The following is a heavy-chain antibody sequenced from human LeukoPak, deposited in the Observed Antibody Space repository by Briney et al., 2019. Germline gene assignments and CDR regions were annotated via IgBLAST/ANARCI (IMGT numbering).Heavy chain of an antibody. Sequence: GGSLRLSCAASGFTFSSYAMSWVRQAPGKGLEWVANIKQDGSEKYYVDSVKGRFTISRDNAKNSLYLQMNSLRAEDTAAYYCAREVDDSSGYYYYYYMDVWGKGTTVTVSS. D-gene: IGHD3-22*01. CDR2: IKQDGSEK. CDR1: GFTFSSYA. J-gene: IGHJ6*03. V-gene: IGHV3-7*01. CDR3: AREVDDSSGYYYYYYMDV.